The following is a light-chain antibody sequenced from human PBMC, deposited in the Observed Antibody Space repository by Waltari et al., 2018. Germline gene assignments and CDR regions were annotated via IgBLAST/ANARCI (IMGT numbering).Light chain of an antibody. CDR2: ENN. J-gene: IGLJ2*01. CDR1: SPNIGGYE. CDR3: ETWDNGLNGPV. V-gene: IGLV1-51*02. Sequence: QSVLTQPPSVSGDPGQRVTISCTGSSPNIGGYEVSWYQQLPGTAPKLLIYENNKRPSGVSDRFSGSKSGISASLTITGLQSEDEAEYYCETWDNGLNGPVFGGGTRLTVL.